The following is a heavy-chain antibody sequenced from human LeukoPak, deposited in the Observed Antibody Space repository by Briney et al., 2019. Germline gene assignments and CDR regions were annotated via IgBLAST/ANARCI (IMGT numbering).Heavy chain of an antibody. V-gene: IGHV3-23*01. Sequence: PGGSLRLSCAASKFTFSNDAMAWVRQPPGKGLEWVSSISGSGDSTFYAASVKGRFTISRDKTKNTLYLQMNSLRAEDSAVCYCADAHGMDVWGQGTRVTVSS. CDR3: ADAHGMDV. J-gene: IGHJ6*02. CDR1: KFTFSNDA. CDR2: ISGSGDST.